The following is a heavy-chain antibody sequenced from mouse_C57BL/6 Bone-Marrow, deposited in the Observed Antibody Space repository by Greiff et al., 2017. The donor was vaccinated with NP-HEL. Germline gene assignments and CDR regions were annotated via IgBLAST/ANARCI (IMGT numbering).Heavy chain of an antibody. Sequence: VKQRPGQGLEWIGRIHPSDSDTNYNQKFKGKATLTVDKSSSTAYMQLSSLTSEDSAVYYCAIYDYPYYFDYWGQGTTLTVSS. CDR3: AIYDYPYYFDY. V-gene: IGHV1-74*01. D-gene: IGHD2-4*01. J-gene: IGHJ2*01. CDR2: IHPSDSDT.